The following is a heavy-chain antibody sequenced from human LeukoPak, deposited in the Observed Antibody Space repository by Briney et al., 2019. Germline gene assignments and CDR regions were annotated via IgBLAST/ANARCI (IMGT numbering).Heavy chain of an antibody. J-gene: IGHJ3*02. V-gene: IGHV3-23*01. CDR1: GFIFSSYA. CDR3: GKDRHNWNYGAFDI. D-gene: IGHD1-7*01. CDR2: ISGSGGST. Sequence: PGGPMSFSCAASGFIFSSYAMSWVRQAPGKGLEWVSAISGSGGSTYNADSVKGRFTISGDNTKNTLYLQMNLLRAEDTAVYYCGKDRHNWNYGAFDIWGQGTMVTVSS.